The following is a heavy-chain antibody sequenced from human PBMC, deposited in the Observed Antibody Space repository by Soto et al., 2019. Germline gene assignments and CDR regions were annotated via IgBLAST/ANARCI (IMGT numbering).Heavy chain of an antibody. CDR3: ARDGAVVVPAAPVNYYYGMDV. Sequence: QVQLVQSGAEVKKPGSSVKVSCKASGGTFSSYAISWVRQAPGQGLEWIGGIIPIFGTANYAQKFQGRVTITADESTSTAYMELSSLRSEDTAVYYCARDGAVVVPAAPVNYYYGMDVWGQGTTVTVSS. CDR1: GGTFSSYA. CDR2: IIPIFGTA. V-gene: IGHV1-69*01. J-gene: IGHJ6*02. D-gene: IGHD2-2*01.